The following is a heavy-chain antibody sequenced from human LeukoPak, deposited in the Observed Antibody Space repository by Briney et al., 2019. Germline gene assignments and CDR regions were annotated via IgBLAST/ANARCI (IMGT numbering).Heavy chain of an antibody. Sequence: SETLSLTCTVSGGTISSYYWSWIRQPPGKGLEWIGYIYYSGSTNYNPSLKSRVTISVDTSKNQFSLKLRSVTAADTAVYYCARVTGYMIEDYFDYWGQGILVTVSS. V-gene: IGHV4-59*01. D-gene: IGHD3-9*01. J-gene: IGHJ4*02. CDR2: IYYSGST. CDR1: GGTISSYY. CDR3: ARVTGYMIEDYFDY.